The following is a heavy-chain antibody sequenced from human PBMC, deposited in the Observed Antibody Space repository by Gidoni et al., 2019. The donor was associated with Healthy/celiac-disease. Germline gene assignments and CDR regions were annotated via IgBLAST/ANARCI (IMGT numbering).Heavy chain of an antibody. J-gene: IGHJ4*02. Sequence: EVQLVESGGGLVQPGGSLRLSCAASGFTVSSNYMSWVRQAPGKGLEWVSVIYSGGSTYYADSVKGRFTISRDNSKNTLYLQMNSLRAEDTAVYYCARVRLTYYYGSGSAPTDYWGQGTLVTVSS. CDR2: IYSGGST. CDR1: GFTVSSNY. V-gene: IGHV3-66*02. CDR3: ARVRLTYYYGSGSAPTDY. D-gene: IGHD3-10*01.